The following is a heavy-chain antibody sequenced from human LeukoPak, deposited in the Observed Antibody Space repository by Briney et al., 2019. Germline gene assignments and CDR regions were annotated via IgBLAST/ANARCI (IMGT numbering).Heavy chain of an antibody. V-gene: IGHV3-30*03. CDR1: GFTFSNYG. Sequence: GGSLRLSCAASGFTFSNYGMHWVRQAPGKGLEWVAVISFDGSNKYYADSVKGRFTISRDNSKNTLYLQMNSLRAEDTAVYYCARSLGALDYWGQGTLVTVSS. J-gene: IGHJ4*02. D-gene: IGHD1-26*01. CDR3: ARSLGALDY. CDR2: ISFDGSNK.